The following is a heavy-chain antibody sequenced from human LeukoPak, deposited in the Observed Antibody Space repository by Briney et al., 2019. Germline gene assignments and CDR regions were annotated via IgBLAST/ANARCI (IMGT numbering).Heavy chain of an antibody. V-gene: IGHV1-46*01. D-gene: IGHD4-17*01. CDR2: INPSGGST. Sequence: ASVKVSCKASGYTFTSYYMHWVRQAPGQGLEWMGIINPSGGSTSYAQKFQGRVTMTRDMSTSTVYMELSSLRSEDTAVYYCARGSTVTDLTTSSDYWGQGTLVTVSS. CDR3: ARGSTVTDLTTSSDY. CDR1: GYTFTSYY. J-gene: IGHJ4*02.